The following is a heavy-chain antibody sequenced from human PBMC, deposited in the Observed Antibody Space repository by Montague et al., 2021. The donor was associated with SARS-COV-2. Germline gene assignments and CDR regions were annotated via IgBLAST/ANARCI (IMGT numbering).Heavy chain of an antibody. D-gene: IGHD2-15*01. Sequence: TLSLTCTVSGGSVSSRSHFWSWIRQPAGKGLEWIGHIYATGSAKYNPSLESRVTISVDTSNNQFSLRLNSVTAADMAVYYCTRVVVVVPASPAPTLFDPWGQGILVTVSS. CDR3: TRVVVVVPASPAPTLFDP. V-gene: IGHV4-61*09. CDR2: IYATGSA. J-gene: IGHJ5*02. CDR1: GGSVSSRSHF.